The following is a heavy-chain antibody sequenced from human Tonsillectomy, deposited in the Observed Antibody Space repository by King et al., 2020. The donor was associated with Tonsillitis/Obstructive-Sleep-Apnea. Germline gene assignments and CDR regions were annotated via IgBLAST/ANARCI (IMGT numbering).Heavy chain of an antibody. CDR2: RSSDGSAT. V-gene: IGHV3-30*04. CDR3: ARGGLRGASYYYYGMDV. J-gene: IGHJ6*02. Sequence: VQLVESGGGAVQAGRSLKLSCVGSGFTFSNYAMHWVRQAPGKGLQWVAVRSSDGSATYYADSVKGRFTISRDNSKNTLFLHMNSLRTEDTAVYFCARGGLRGASYYYYGMDVWGQGTTVTVSS. CDR1: GFTFSNYA. D-gene: IGHD3-16*01.